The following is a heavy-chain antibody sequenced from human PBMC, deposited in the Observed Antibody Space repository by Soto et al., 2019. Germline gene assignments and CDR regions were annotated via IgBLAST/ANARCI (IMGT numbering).Heavy chain of an antibody. D-gene: IGHD1-26*01. V-gene: IGHV3-30-3*01. CDR2: IYSDGNNK. J-gene: IGHJ4*02. CDR3: ARDDEGGSYCDLGY. CDR1: GFTFSSHA. Sequence: QVQLVESGGGVVQPGRSLRLSCAVSGFTFSSHAMHWVRQAPGKGLEWVALIYSDGNNKYYADSVKGRFTTSRDNSKNTMYLQMNSLRVEDTAVYYCARDDEGGSYCDLGYWGQGALVTVSS.